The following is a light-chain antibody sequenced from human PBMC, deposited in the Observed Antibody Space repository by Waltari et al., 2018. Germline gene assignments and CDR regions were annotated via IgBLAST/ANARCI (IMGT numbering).Light chain of an antibody. Sequence: QSALIQPQSASGSPVQSVTIPCTGTTSDIGAYNFVSWYQKHPGKAPKLLIFEVSKRPSGVPDRFSGSKSGITASLTVSGLQAEDEADYYCSAYAGSDNLRVFGTGTTVTVL. CDR2: EVS. V-gene: IGLV2-8*01. CDR1: TSDIGAYNF. J-gene: IGLJ1*01. CDR3: SAYAGSDNLRV.